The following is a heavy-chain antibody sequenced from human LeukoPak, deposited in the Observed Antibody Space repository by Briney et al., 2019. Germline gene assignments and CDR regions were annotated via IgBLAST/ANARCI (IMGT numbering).Heavy chain of an antibody. J-gene: IGHJ4*02. CDR3: AREVNLRFLEWLIDY. V-gene: IGHV4-4*07. Sequence: SETLSLTCTVSGGSISSYYWSWIRQPAGKGLEWIGRIYTSGSTNYNPSLKSLVTMSVDTSKNQFSLKLSSVTAADTAVYYCAREVNLRFLEWLIDYWGQGTPVTVSS. CDR1: GGSISSYY. CDR2: IYTSGST. D-gene: IGHD3-3*01.